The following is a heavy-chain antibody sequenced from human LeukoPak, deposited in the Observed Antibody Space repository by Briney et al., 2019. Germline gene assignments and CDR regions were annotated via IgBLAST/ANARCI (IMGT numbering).Heavy chain of an antibody. V-gene: IGHV1-18*01. CDR2: ISGYNGNT. CDR1: GYTFTSYG. Sequence: ASVKVSCKDSGYTFTSYGISWVRQAPGQGLEWMGWISGYNGNTNYAQNLQGRVTMTTDTSTNTAYMELRSLTSDDTAVYYCARVGTSGSYFGYWGQGTLVTVSS. CDR3: ARVGTSGSYFGY. J-gene: IGHJ4*02. D-gene: IGHD3-10*01.